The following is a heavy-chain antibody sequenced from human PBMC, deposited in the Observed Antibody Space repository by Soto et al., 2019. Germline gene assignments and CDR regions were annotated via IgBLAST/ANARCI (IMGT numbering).Heavy chain of an antibody. D-gene: IGHD3-10*01. CDR1: GFTFSTYT. CDR3: AKDLVVREEEYYYYYYYMDV. CDR2: ISGSGGST. V-gene: IGHV3-23*01. J-gene: IGHJ6*03. Sequence: GGSLRLPCAASGFTFSTYTMSWVRRAPGKGLEWVSAISGSGGSTYYADSVKGRFTISRDNSKNTLYLQMNSLRAEDTAVYYCAKDLVVREEEYYYYYYYMDVWGKGTTVTVSS.